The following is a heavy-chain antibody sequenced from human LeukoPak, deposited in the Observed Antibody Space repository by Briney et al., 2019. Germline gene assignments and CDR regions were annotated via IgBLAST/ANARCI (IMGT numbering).Heavy chain of an antibody. Sequence: SETLSLTCTVSGGSMSNFYWGWIRQTPGKGLECIGDIFYSGGTNFHPSLKSRVTISVDTSKNRFSLRLTSVTAADTAVYFCARLKPVAGGDAYDTWGQGNMVIVSS. CDR2: IFYSGGT. D-gene: IGHD6-19*01. CDR3: ARLKPVAGGDAYDT. V-gene: IGHV4-59*08. CDR1: GGSMSNFY. J-gene: IGHJ3*02.